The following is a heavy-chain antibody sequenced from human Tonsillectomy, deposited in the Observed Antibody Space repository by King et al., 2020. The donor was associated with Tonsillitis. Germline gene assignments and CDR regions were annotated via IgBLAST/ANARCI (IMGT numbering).Heavy chain of an antibody. J-gene: IGHJ4*02. D-gene: IGHD3-22*01. V-gene: IGHV3-13*05. CDR1: GFTFSRFD. CDR2: IGTAGDP. Sequence: VQLVESGGGLVQPGGSLRLSCAASGFTFSRFDMYWVRQATGKGLEWVSAIGTAGDPYYPDSVKGRFTISRENAKNSLHLQMNSLRAGDTAVYYCARGKFYYDSSGFDYWGQGTLVIVSS. CDR3: ARGKFYYDSSGFDY.